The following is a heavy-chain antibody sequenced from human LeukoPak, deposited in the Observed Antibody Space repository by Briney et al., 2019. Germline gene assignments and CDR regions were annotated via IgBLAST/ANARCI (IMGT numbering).Heavy chain of an antibody. J-gene: IGHJ5*02. CDR1: GGTFSSYA. CDR3: ARDLGGIAAAVRWFDP. D-gene: IGHD6-13*01. Sequence: SVKVSCKASGGTFSSYAITWVRQAPGQGLEWMGGIIPILNTSNYAQKFQGRVTMTADKSTSTAYMELNRLRFEDTAMYYCARDLGGIAAAVRWFDPWGQGTLVTVSS. CDR2: IIPILNTS. V-gene: IGHV1-69*06.